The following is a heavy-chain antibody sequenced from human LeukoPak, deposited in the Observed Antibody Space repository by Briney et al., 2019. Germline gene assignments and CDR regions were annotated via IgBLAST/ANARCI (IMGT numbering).Heavy chain of an antibody. CDR2: ISYDGSNR. CDR1: GFTFSSYA. J-gene: IGHJ5*02. D-gene: IGHD5/OR15-5a*01. V-gene: IGHV3-30*04. Sequence: GGSLRLSCAASGFTFSSYAMHWVRQAPGKGLEWVTIISYDGSNRYYADSVKGRFTISRDNSKNTLYPQMNSLRAEDTAVYYCARGFYDGVNWFDPWGQGTLVTVSS. CDR3: ARGFYDGVNWFDP.